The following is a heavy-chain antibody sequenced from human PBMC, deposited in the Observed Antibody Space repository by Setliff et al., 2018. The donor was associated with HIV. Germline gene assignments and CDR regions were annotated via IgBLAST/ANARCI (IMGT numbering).Heavy chain of an antibody. V-gene: IGHV3-30*03. J-gene: IGHJ4*02. CDR1: GFTFSNNW. CDR2: ISPDGSDQ. Sequence: PGGSLRLSCAASGFTFSNNWIHWVRQTAEKGLVWVSRISPDGSDQYYGDSVKGRFTISRDNSKNTLYLQMNSLRAEDTAVYYCVRDLARVIAHWGQGTLVTVSS. D-gene: IGHD2-21*01. CDR3: VRDLARVIAH.